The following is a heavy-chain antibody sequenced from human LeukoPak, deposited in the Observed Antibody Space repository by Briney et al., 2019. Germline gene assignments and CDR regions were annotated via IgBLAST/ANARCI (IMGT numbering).Heavy chain of an antibody. CDR3: AKVFLHIVVVTPFDY. CDR2: ISGSGGST. Sequence: GGSLRLSCAASGFTFSSYGMHWVRQAPGKGLEWVSAISGSGGSTYYADSVKGRFTISRDNSKNTLYLQMNSLRAEDTAVYYCAKVFLHIVVVTPFDYWGQGTLVTVSS. D-gene: IGHD2-21*02. V-gene: IGHV3-23*01. CDR1: GFTFSSYG. J-gene: IGHJ4*02.